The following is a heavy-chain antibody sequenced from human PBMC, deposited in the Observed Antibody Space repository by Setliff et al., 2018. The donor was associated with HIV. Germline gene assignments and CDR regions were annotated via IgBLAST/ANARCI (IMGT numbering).Heavy chain of an antibody. D-gene: IGHD5-12*01. CDR1: GGSISSSNW. CDR2: IYHSGST. Sequence: PSETLSLTCAVSGGSISSSNWWSWVRQPPGKGLEWIGEIYHSGSTNYNPSLKSRVTISLDRSKTQFSLKLSSVTAADTAVYYCARPPLYSGYERYYFDYWGQGTLVTVSS. V-gene: IGHV4-4*02. CDR3: ARPPLYSGYERYYFDY. J-gene: IGHJ4*02.